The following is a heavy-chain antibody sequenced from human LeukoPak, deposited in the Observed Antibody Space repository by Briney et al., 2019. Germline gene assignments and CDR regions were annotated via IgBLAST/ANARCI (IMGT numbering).Heavy chain of an antibody. J-gene: IGHJ3*02. V-gene: IGHV3-48*04. CDR1: GFTFSSYS. D-gene: IGHD3-22*01. CDR3: ARQYYYDSSGSNAFDI. CDR2: ISSSGSTI. Sequence: GGSLRLSCAASGFTFSSYSMNWVRQAPGKGLEWVSYISSSGSTIYYADSVKGRFTISRDNAKNSLYLQMNSLRAEDTAVYYCARQYYYDSSGSNAFDIWGQGTMVTVSS.